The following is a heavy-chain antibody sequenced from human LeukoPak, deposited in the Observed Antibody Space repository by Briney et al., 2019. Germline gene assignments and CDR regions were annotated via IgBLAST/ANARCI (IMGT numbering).Heavy chain of an antibody. CDR1: GFTFSRSA. CDR2: ISNDGMRK. J-gene: IGHJ5*02. Sequence: GGSVRLSCAASGFTFSRSAMHWARQPPGKGLEWMAVISNDGMRKFHAESVKGRFTISRDDAKNSVYLQMNSLRVEDTAAYYCVRGQQLLSWGQRTLVTVSS. CDR3: VRGQQLLS. V-gene: IGHV3-30*04. D-gene: IGHD6-13*01.